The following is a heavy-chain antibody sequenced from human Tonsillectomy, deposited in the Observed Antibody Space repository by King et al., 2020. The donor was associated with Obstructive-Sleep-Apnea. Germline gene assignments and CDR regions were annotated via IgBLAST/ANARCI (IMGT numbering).Heavy chain of an antibody. CDR1: GGTFSSYA. J-gene: IGHJ6*02. V-gene: IGHV1-69*01. Sequence: VQLVESGAEVKKPGSSVKVSCKASGGTFSSYAISWVRQAPGQGLEWLAGIITIFGTANYAQTLQGRVTITADESTSTASMELSSLRSEDTAVYYCARGRITMVRREHYYYGMDVWGQGTTVTVSS. D-gene: IGHD3-10*01. CDR3: ARGRITMVRREHYYYGMDV. CDR2: IITIFGTA.